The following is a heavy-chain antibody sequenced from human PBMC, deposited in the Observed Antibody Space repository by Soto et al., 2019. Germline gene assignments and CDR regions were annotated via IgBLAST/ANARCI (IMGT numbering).Heavy chain of an antibody. CDR3: ARLMGVVTVDY. CDR2: IYYAGSP. D-gene: IGHD2-21*02. V-gene: IGHV4-39*02. Sequence: QLQLQESGPGLVKPSETLSLTCSVSGGSISSTGHYWGWIRQPPGKGLEWIGNIYYAGSPYYNPSLKSRVTISVDTYKNHFSLALTSVTAADTAVYYCARLMGVVTVDYWGQGALVTVSS. J-gene: IGHJ4*02. CDR1: GGSISSTGHY.